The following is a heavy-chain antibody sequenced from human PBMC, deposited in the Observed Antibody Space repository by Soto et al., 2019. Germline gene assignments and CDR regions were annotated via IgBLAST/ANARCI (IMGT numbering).Heavy chain of an antibody. J-gene: IGHJ4*02. CDR3: VRYLDSSGSPFLAY. CDR1: GFTFSSYA. Sequence: PGGSLRLSCAASGFTFSSYAMHWVRQAPGKGLEWVAVISYDGSNKYYADSVKGRFTISRDNSKNTLYLQMNSLRAEDTAVYYYVRYLDSSGSPFLAYRGQGTL. CDR2: ISYDGSNK. V-gene: IGHV3-30-3*01. D-gene: IGHD3-22*01.